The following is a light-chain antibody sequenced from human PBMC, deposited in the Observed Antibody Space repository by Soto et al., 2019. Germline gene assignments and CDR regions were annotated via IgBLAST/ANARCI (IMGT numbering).Light chain of an antibody. CDR3: QQSYSAPFT. Sequence: DIQMTQSPSSLSASVGDRVTITCRASQSIRSYLNWYQQKPGKAPKLLIYATSILQSGVPSRFSASSSGTDFTHTISSLQPEDFATYFCQQSYSAPFTFGPGTRVDIK. J-gene: IGKJ3*01. CDR2: ATS. CDR1: QSIRSY. V-gene: IGKV1-39*01.